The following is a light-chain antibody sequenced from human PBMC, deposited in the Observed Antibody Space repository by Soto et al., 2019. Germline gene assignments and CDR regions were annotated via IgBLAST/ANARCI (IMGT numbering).Light chain of an antibody. CDR1: SSDVGSYNG. CDR3: SSYTRSRTYV. J-gene: IGLJ1*01. CDR2: DVS. V-gene: IGLV2-18*02. Sequence: QSALTQPPSVSGSPGQSVTISCTGTSSDVGSYNGVSWYQQPPGTAPKLMIYDVSNRPSGVPDRFSGSKSGNTASLTISGLQAEDEADYYCSSYTRSRTYVFGTGTKLTVL.